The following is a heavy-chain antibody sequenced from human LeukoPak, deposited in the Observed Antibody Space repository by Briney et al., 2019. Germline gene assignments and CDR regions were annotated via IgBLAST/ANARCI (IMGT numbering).Heavy chain of an antibody. CDR1: GFTFGDYA. D-gene: IGHD3-10*01. J-gene: IGHJ4*02. CDR3: TRARYYYGSGSYYDFDY. CDR2: IRSKAYGGTT. Sequence: GGSLRLSCTASGFTFGDYAMSWFRQAPGKGLEWVGLIRSKAYGGTTEYAASVKGRFTISRDDSKSIAYLQMNSLKTEDTAMYYCTRARYYYGSGSYYDFDYWGQGTLVTVSS. V-gene: IGHV3-49*03.